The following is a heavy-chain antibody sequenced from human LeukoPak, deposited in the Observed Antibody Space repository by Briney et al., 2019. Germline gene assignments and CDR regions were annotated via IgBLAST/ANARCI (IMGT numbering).Heavy chain of an antibody. D-gene: IGHD3-9*01. V-gene: IGHV4-39*01. CDR3: ARILSVLRYFDWLLGSFDY. J-gene: IGHJ4*02. Sequence: GSLRLSCAASGFTFNNYWMHWIRQPPGKGLEWIGSIYYSGSTYYNPSLKSRVTISVDTSKNQFSLKLSSVTAADTAVYYCARILSVLRYFDWLLGSFDYWGQGTLVTVSS. CDR1: GFTFNNYW. CDR2: IYYSGST.